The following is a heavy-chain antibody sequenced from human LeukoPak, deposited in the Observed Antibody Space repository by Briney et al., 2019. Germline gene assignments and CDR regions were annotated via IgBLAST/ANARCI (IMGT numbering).Heavy chain of an antibody. V-gene: IGHV1-18*01. CDR3: ARTPDRNDFWSGSVCDY. J-gene: IGHJ4*02. CDR1: GYTFTSYG. Sequence: ASVKVSCKASGYTFTSYGISWVRQAPGQGLEWMGWISAYNGNTNYAQKLQGRGTMTTDTSTSTAYMELRSLRSDDTAVYYCARTPDRNDFWSGSVCDYWGQGTLVTVSS. D-gene: IGHD3-3*01. CDR2: ISAYNGNT.